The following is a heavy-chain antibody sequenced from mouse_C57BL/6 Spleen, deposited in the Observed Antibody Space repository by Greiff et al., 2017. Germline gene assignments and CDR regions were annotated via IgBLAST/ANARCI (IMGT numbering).Heavy chain of an antibody. CDR3: ARSELTGSPWFAY. J-gene: IGHJ3*01. Sequence: QVQLQQPGAELVKPGASVKLSCKASGYTFTSYWMHWVKQRPGRGLEWIGRIDPKSGGTKYNEKFKSKATLTVDKPSSTAYMQLSSLTSEDSAVYYCARSELTGSPWFAYWGQGTLVTVSA. D-gene: IGHD4-1*01. CDR2: IDPKSGGT. CDR1: GYTFTSYW. V-gene: IGHV1-72*01.